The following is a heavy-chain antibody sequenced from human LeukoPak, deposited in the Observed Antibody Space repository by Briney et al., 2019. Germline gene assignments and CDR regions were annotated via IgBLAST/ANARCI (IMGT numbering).Heavy chain of an antibody. CDR1: GFIFSTYA. CDR2: ISGSGGST. V-gene: IGHV3-23*01. D-gene: IGHD6-13*01. CDR3: ARVIRAAPGKGYFDY. Sequence: PGGSLRLSCATSGFIFSTYALSWVRQAPGRGLEWASSISGSGGSTYHADSVKGRFTISRDSSKNTLYLQMNSPRAEDTAIYYCARVIRAAPGKGYFDYWGQGTLVTVSS. J-gene: IGHJ4*02.